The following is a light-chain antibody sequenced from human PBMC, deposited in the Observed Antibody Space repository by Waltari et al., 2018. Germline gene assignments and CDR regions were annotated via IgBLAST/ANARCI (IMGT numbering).Light chain of an antibody. V-gene: IGKV4-1*01. CDR3: QHYYSPPWT. CDR2: WAS. J-gene: IGKJ1*01. CDR1: SGLYSSNNKNY. Sequence: SGLYSSNNKNYLAWYQQKPGQPPKLLIYWASTRESGVPDRFSGSVSGTDFTLTISSLQAEDVAVYYCQHYYSPPWTFGQGTKVEIK.